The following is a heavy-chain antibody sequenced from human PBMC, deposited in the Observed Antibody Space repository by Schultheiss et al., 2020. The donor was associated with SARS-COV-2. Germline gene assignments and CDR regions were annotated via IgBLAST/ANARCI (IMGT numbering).Heavy chain of an antibody. J-gene: IGHJ4*02. CDR3: ARALRGYCSGGSCADFDY. CDR1: GFTFSSYA. CDR2: ISGSGGST. Sequence: GGSLRLSCAASGFTFSSYAMSWVRQAPGKGLEWVSAISGSGGSTYYADSVKGRFTISRDNSKNTLYLQMNSLRAEDTAVYYCARALRGYCSGGSCADFDYWGQGTLVTVSS. V-gene: IGHV3-23*01. D-gene: IGHD2-15*01.